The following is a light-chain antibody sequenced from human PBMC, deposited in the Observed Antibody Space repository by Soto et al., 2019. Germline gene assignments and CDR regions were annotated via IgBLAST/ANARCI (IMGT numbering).Light chain of an antibody. CDR1: RSNIGAGYH. Sequence: QSVLTQPPSVSGAPGQRVTISCTGSRSNIGAGYHVHWYQQLPGTAPKLLIYGNSNRPSGVPDRLSGSKSGTSASLAITGLEAEDEADYYCQSYDSSLSGSVFGGGTQLTVL. CDR3: QSYDSSLSGSV. CDR2: GNS. J-gene: IGLJ3*02. V-gene: IGLV1-40*01.